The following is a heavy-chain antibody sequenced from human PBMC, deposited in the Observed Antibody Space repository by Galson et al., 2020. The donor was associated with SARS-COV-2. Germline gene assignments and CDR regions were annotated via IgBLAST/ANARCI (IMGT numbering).Heavy chain of an antibody. CDR3: VRRRHWHNWFDA. J-gene: IGHJ5*02. Sequence: SETLFLTCTIPGGSISTTNYYWGWIRQSPGQGLEWIGSVHYSGSSFYTPSLESRVRISVDTSKNQFSLKLSSVTATDTAVYCCVRRRHWHNWFDAWGQGIQVTVSS. CDR1: GGSISTTNYY. V-gene: IGHV4-39*01. CDR2: VHYSGSS. D-gene: IGHD1-1*01.